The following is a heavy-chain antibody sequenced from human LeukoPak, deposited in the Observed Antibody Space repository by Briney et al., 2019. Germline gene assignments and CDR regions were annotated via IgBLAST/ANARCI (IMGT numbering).Heavy chain of an antibody. CDR2: IHYSGST. CDR3: ARDPYSSSRPLDY. J-gene: IGHJ4*02. V-gene: IGHV4-61*01. CDR1: GGSISSNTYY. D-gene: IGHD6-13*01. Sequence: SETLSLTCTVSGGSISSNTYYWSWIRQPPGKGLEWIGYIHYSGSTDYNPSLKSRVTISVDTSKNQFSLKLSSVTAADTAVYYCARDPYSSSRPLDYWGQGTLVTVSS.